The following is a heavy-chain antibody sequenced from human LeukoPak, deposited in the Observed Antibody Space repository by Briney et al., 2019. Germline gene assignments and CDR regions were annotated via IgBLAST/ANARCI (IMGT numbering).Heavy chain of an antibody. CDR1: RFTFSSYA. D-gene: IGHD3-3*01. CDR3: AKDGFWSGYYPNNWFDP. V-gene: IGHV3-23*01. J-gene: IGHJ5*02. Sequence: GGSLRLSCAASRFTFSSYAMSWVRQAPGKGLEWVSAISGSGGSTYYADSVKGRFTISRDNSKNTLYLQMNSLRAEDTAVYYCAKDGFWSGYYPNNWFDPWGQGTLVTVSS. CDR2: ISGSGGST.